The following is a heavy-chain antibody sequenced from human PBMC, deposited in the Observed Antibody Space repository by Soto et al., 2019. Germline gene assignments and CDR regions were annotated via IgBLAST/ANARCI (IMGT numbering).Heavy chain of an antibody. V-gene: IGHV3-66*01. D-gene: IGHD3-3*01. CDR2: IYSGGST. J-gene: IGHJ4*02. CDR1: GFTVSSNS. Sequence: EVQLVESGGGLVQPGGSLRLSCAASGFTVSSNSMSWVRQAPGKGLEWVSVIYSGGSTYYSDDAKGRFTISRDNSKNTLYLQVNSRRAEDTAVYYCAGLTDLPPYYFDYWGQGTLVTVSS. CDR3: AGLTDLPPYYFDY.